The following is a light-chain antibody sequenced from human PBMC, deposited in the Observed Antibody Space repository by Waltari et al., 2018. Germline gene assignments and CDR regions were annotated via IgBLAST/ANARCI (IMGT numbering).Light chain of an antibody. V-gene: IGLV2-8*01. Sequence: QSALTQPPSASGSPGQSVTISCTGTSSDVGAYHYLSWYQPHPGKGPKLMIYEVTKRPPGVPDRFSGSKSDNTASLTVSGLQAEDEADYYCTSYAGSKNVFGTGTKVTVL. CDR2: EVT. CDR1: SSDVGAYHY. CDR3: TSYAGSKNV. J-gene: IGLJ1*01.